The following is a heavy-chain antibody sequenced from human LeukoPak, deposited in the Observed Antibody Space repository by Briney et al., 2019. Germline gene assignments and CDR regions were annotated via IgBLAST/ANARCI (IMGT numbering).Heavy chain of an antibody. V-gene: IGHV4-34*01. CDR2: INHSGST. CDR3: ARSTILWFRESAFDI. CDR1: GGSFSGYY. J-gene: IGHJ3*02. Sequence: SETLSLTCAVYGGSFSGYYWSWIRQPPGKGLEWIGEINHSGSTNYNPSLKSRVTISVDTSKSQFSLKLSSVTAADTAVYYCARSTILWFRESAFDIWGQGTMVTVSS. D-gene: IGHD3-10*01.